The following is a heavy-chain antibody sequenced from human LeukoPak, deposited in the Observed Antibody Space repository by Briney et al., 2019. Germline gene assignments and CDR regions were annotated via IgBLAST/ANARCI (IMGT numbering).Heavy chain of an antibody. CDR1: GFTFGNFW. V-gene: IGHV3-7*01. CDR3: ARRFGGVTTYDY. D-gene: IGHD1-1*01. Sequence: GGSLRLSCAASGFTFGNFWMSWVRQAQGRGLQWVASMKGDGSHIYYVGSVQGRFTISRDNARNSLYLQMNSLRAEDTAVYYCARRFGGVTTYDYWGEGALVSVPS. CDR2: MKGDGSHI. J-gene: IGHJ4*02.